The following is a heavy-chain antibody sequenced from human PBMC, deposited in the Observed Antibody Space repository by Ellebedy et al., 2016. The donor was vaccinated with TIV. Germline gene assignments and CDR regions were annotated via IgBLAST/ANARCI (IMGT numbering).Heavy chain of an antibody. V-gene: IGHV1-18*04. Sequence: AASVKVSCKASGYTFTSYGISWVRQAPGQGLEWMGWISAYNGNTNYAQKLQGRVTMTTGPSTSTAYMELRSLRSDDTAVYYCARDTSGDRYYYYYYGMDVWGQGTTVTVSS. J-gene: IGHJ6*02. CDR3: ARDTSGDRYYYYYYGMDV. D-gene: IGHD3-10*01. CDR1: GYTFTSYG. CDR2: ISAYNGNT.